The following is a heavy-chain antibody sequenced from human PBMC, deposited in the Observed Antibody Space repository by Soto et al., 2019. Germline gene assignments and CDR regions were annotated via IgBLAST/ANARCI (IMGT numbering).Heavy chain of an antibody. CDR3: ARHELTVAVPGKHFDL. V-gene: IGHV4-59*08. CDR2: IYYSGST. J-gene: IGHJ2*01. Sequence: SETLSLTCTVSGGSISNSYWTWIRQPPGKGLEWIGYIYYSGSTNYSPSLKSRVTISVDTSKNQFSLTLDSVTAADTAVYYCARHELTVAVPGKHFDLWGRGTLVTVSS. CDR1: GGSISNSY. D-gene: IGHD6-19*01.